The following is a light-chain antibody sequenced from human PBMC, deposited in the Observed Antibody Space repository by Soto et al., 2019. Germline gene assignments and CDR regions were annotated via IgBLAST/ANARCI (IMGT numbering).Light chain of an antibody. CDR1: QSVSSSY. CDR3: QQYGSSPGT. CDR2: GAS. J-gene: IGKJ1*01. Sequence: EIVWTKYPGTLSLTPGERATLSCRASQSVSSSYLAWYQQKPGQAPRLLIYGASSRATGIPDRFSGSGSGTDFTLTISRLEPEDFAVYYCQQYGSSPGTFGQGTKVEIK. V-gene: IGKV3-20*01.